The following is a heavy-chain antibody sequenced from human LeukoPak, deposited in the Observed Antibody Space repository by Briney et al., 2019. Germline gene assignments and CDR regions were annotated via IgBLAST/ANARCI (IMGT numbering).Heavy chain of an antibody. Sequence: SETLSLTCAVYGGSSSGYYWSWIRQPPGKGLEWIGEINHSGSTNYNPSLKSRVTISVDTSKNQFSLKLSSVTAADTAVYYCARGADLRFLEWLFRGPRRFDPWGQGTLVTVSS. CDR3: ARGADLRFLEWLFRGPRRFDP. J-gene: IGHJ5*02. V-gene: IGHV4-34*01. CDR2: INHSGST. CDR1: GGSSSGYY. D-gene: IGHD3-3*01.